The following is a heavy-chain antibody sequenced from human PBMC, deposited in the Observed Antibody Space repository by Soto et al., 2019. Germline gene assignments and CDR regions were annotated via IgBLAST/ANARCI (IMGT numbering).Heavy chain of an antibody. CDR2: IYYSGST. Sequence: PSETLSLTCTVSGGXISSGDYYWSWIRQPPGKGLEWIGYIYYSGSTYYNPSLKSRVTISVDTSKNQFSLKLSSVTAADTAVYYCARGSPVVTPDYYYYGMDVWGQGTTVTVSS. CDR1: GGXISSGDYY. D-gene: IGHD2-21*02. V-gene: IGHV4-30-4*01. J-gene: IGHJ6*02. CDR3: ARGSPVVTPDYYYYGMDV.